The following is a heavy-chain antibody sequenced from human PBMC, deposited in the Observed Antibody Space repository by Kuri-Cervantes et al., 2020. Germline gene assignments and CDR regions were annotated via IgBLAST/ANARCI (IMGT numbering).Heavy chain of an antibody. D-gene: IGHD2-2*01. CDR3: ARAGYCSSTSCSVLRYFDWSRRGMDV. Sequence: SEILSLTCTASGGSISSGDYYWSWIRQPPGKGLEWIGYIYYSGSTNYNPSLKSRVTISVDTSKNQFSLKLSSVTAADTAVYYCARAGYCSSTSCSVLRYFDWSRRGMDVWGQGTTVTVSS. CDR1: GGSISSGDYY. V-gene: IGHV4-61*08. J-gene: IGHJ6*02. CDR2: IYYSGST.